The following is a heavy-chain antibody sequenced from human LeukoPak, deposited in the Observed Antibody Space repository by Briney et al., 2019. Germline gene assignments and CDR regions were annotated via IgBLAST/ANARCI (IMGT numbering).Heavy chain of an antibody. D-gene: IGHD2-15*01. J-gene: IGHJ4*02. V-gene: IGHV3-53*01. CDR1: GFTVSSNC. CDR3: ARGSDIVVVVAAGDY. CDR2: IYSGGNT. Sequence: GGSLRLSCAASGFTVSSNCMSWVRQAPGKGLEWVSVIYSGGNTYYADSVKGRFTISRDNAKNSLYLQMNSLRAEDTAVYYCARGSDIVVVVAAGDYWGQGTLVTVSS.